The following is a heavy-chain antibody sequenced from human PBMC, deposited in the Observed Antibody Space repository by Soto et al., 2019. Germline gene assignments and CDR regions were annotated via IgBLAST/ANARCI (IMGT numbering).Heavy chain of an antibody. CDR1: GGSISSYY. CDR2: IYYSGST. D-gene: IGHD4-17*01. J-gene: IGHJ4*02. Sequence: SETLSLTCTVSGGSISSYYWSWIRQPPGKGLEWIGYIYYSGSTNYNPSLKSRVTISVDTSKNQFSLKLSSVTAADTAVYYCARTTVTTLAPYYFGYWGQGTLVTVSS. V-gene: IGHV4-59*08. CDR3: ARTTVTTLAPYYFGY.